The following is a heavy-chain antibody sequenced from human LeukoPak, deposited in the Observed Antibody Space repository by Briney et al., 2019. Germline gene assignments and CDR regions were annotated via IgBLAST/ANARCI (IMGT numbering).Heavy chain of an antibody. V-gene: IGHV1-18*01. D-gene: IGHD2-2*01. J-gene: IGHJ6*02. Sequence: ASVKVSCKASGYTFTSYGISWVRQAPGQGLEWMGWISAYNGNTNYVQKLQGRVTMTTDTSTSTAYMELRSLRSDDTAVYYCAREGLSPRYCSSTSCYRVYYYYYGMDVWGQGTTVTVSS. CDR3: AREGLSPRYCSSTSCYRVYYYYYGMDV. CDR2: ISAYNGNT. CDR1: GYTFTSYG.